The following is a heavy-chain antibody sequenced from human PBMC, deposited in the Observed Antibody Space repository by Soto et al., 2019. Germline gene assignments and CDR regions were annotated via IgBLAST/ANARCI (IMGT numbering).Heavy chain of an antibody. CDR1: GGTFSNST. J-gene: IGHJ4*02. V-gene: IGHV1-69*02. Sequence: QVQLVQSGAEVRKPGSSVKVSCQASGGTFSNSTVTWVRQAPGRGLEWMGRLIPILGLANYAQKFRGRLTITADKSTTTAYMELRSLRSEDTAIYYCARFNLGDDYWGQGTLVTVSS. D-gene: IGHD5-12*01. CDR2: LIPILGLA. CDR3: ARFNLGDDY.